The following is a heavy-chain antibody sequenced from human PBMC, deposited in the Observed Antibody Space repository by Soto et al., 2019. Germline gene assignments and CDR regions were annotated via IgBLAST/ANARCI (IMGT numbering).Heavy chain of an antibody. V-gene: IGHV5-51*01. J-gene: IGHJ5*02. D-gene: IGHD3-22*01. CDR2: IFPSDSDT. CDR1: GYRFTSYW. Sequence: GESLKISCRTSGYRFTSYWIAWVRQMPGKGLEWMGIIFPSDSDTRYSPSFQGQVTVSADRSTSTVFLQWASLKASDTAVYFCARKDKSGYFNWFDPWGQGTLVTVSS. CDR3: ARKDKSGYFNWFDP.